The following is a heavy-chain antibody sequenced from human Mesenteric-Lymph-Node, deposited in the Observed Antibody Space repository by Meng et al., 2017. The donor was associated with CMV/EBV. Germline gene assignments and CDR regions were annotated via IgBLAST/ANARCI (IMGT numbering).Heavy chain of an antibody. Sequence: SCKTSGFTFSSYAMHWVRQAPGKGLEYVSAISSNGGSTYYADSVKGRFTISRDNSKNTLYLQMGSLRAEDMAVYYCARGGEYSTSDYWGQGTLVTVSS. CDR3: ARGGEYSTSDY. J-gene: IGHJ4*02. CDR1: GFTFSSYA. D-gene: IGHD6-6*01. CDR2: ISSNGGST. V-gene: IGHV3-64*02.